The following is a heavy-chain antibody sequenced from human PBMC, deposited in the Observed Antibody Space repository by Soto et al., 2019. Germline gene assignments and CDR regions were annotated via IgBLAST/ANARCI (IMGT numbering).Heavy chain of an antibody. D-gene: IGHD3-10*01. CDR3: ARGGIRGVSWHLFET. CDR2: MYSAGDV. J-gene: IGHJ5*02. Sequence: EVQLVESGGGLVQPGGSLRLSCAASGFTFSSHDMHWVRQVTGKGLEWVSGMYSAGDVKYLAVVKGRFTISRENAKNSLHLPMNSLRAGDTAVYSCARGGIRGVSWHLFETWGQGTLVTVSS. CDR1: GFTFSSHD. V-gene: IGHV3-13*01.